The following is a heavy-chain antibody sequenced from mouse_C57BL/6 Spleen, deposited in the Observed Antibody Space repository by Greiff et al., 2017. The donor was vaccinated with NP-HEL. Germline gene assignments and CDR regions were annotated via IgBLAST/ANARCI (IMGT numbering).Heavy chain of an antibody. CDR1: GYTFTSYW. CDR2: INPSNGGT. D-gene: IGHD2-12*01. Sequence: QVQLQPPGTELVKPGASVKLSCKASGYTFTSYWMHWVKQRPGPGLEWIGNINPSNGGTKYNEKFKSKATLTVDKSSSTAYMQLSSLTSEDSAVYYCARSGTYYIFAYWGQGTLVTVSA. J-gene: IGHJ3*01. V-gene: IGHV1-53*01. CDR3: ARSGTYYIFAY.